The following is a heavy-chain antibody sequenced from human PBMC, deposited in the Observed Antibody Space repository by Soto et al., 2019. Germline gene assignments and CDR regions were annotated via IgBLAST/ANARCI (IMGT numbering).Heavy chain of an antibody. V-gene: IGHV1-69*01. CDR3: GRGGGFGTRLGWFDP. CDR1: GGTFSSYA. Sequence: QVQLVQSGAEVKKPGSSVKVSCKASGGTFSSYAISWVRQAPGQGLEWMGGIIPIFGTANYAQKFQGRVTITADESTSTAYMEVCSLRSEDTAVFYWGRGGGFGTRLGWFDPWGQGTLVTVSS. CDR2: IIPIFGTA. J-gene: IGHJ5*02. D-gene: IGHD1-7*01.